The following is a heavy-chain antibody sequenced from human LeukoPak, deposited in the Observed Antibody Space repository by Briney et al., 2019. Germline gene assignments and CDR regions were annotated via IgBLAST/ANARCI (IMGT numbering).Heavy chain of an antibody. D-gene: IGHD3-10*02. CDR2: ITSSSSYI. J-gene: IGHJ6*04. CDR1: GFTFSSHN. CDR3: AELGITMIGGV. V-gene: IGHV3-21*06. Sequence: GSLRLSCAASGFTFSSHNMNWVRQAPGKGPEWVSSITSSSSYIYYADSVKGRFTISRDNAKNSLYLQMDSLRAEDTAVYYCAELGITMIGGVWGKGTTVTISS.